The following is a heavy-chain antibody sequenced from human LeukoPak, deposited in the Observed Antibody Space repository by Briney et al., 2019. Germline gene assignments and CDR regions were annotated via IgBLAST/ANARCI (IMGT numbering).Heavy chain of an antibody. D-gene: IGHD5-18*01. CDR2: IYYSGST. CDR3: AREGNTYGSNWFDP. J-gene: IGHJ5*02. CDR1: GGSISSYY. Sequence: SETLSLTCTVSGGSISSYYWSWIRQPPGKGLEWIGYIYYSGSTNYNPSLKSRVTISVDTSKNQFSLKLSSVTAADTAVYYCAREGNTYGSNWFDPWGQGTLVTVSS. V-gene: IGHV4-59*01.